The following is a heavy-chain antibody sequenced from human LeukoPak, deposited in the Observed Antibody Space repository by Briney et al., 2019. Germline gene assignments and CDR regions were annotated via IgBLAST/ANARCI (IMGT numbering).Heavy chain of an antibody. V-gene: IGHV4-59*01. CDR2: IYYSGST. D-gene: IGHD6-13*01. Sequence: SEALSLTCTVSGGSISSYYWSWIRQPPGKGLEGSGYIYYSGSTNYNPSLKSRVTISVDTSKNQFSLKLSSVTAADPAVYYCARFIAAAGSFDYWGQGTLVTVSS. CDR3: ARFIAAAGSFDY. CDR1: GGSISSYY. J-gene: IGHJ4*02.